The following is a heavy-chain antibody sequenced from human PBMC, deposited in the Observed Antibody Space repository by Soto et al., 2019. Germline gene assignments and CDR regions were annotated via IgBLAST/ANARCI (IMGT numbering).Heavy chain of an antibody. V-gene: IGHV4-59*08. D-gene: IGHD1-26*01. CDR2: IYYSGST. J-gene: IGHJ4*02. CDR1: GGTISSWY. CDR3: SSRYGSAIDY. Sequence: QVQLQESGPGLVKPSETLSLTCTVSGGTISSWYWSWIRQPPGKGLEWIGYIYYSGSTNCNPSLKSRVTISLDTSKNQCSLKLSSVSAADTAVYYCSSRYGSAIDYWGQGTLVTVSS.